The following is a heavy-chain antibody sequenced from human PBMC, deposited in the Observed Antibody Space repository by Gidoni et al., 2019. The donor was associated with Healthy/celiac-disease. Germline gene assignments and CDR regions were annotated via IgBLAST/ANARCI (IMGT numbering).Heavy chain of an antibody. Sequence: QVQLQESGPGLVKPSETLSLTCTVSGRSISSYYWSWIRQPPGKGLEWIGYIYYSGSTNYNPSLKSRVTISVDTSKNQFSLKLSSVTAADTAVYYCASHDPRRGAFDIWGQGTMVTVSS. J-gene: IGHJ3*02. CDR2: IYYSGST. CDR3: ASHDPRRGAFDI. V-gene: IGHV4-59*08. CDR1: GRSISSYY. D-gene: IGHD1-1*01.